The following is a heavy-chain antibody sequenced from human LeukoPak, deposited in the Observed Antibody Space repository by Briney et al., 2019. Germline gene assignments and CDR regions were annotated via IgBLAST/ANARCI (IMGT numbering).Heavy chain of an antibody. CDR2: IYPGDSDT. D-gene: IGHD3-22*01. J-gene: IGHJ4*02. CDR3: ARPYYYDSSGYSSFFDY. V-gene: IGHV5-51*01. Sequence: GESLKISCKGSGYSFTSYWIGLVRQMPGKGLELMGIIYPGDSDTRYSPSFQGQVTISADNSISTAYLQWSSLKASDTAMYYCARPYYYDSSGYSSFFDYWGQGTLVTVSS. CDR1: GYSFTSYW.